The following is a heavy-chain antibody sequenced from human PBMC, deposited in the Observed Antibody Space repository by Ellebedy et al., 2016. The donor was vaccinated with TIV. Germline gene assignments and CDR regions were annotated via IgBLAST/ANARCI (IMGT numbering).Heavy chain of an antibody. J-gene: IGHJ6*02. CDR3: ARDDLVVTDIGIYYYYGMDV. Sequence: GGSLRLSCAASGFTFSSYSMNWVRQAPGKGLEWVSSISSSSSYIYYADSVKGRFTISRDNAKNSLYLQMNSLRAEDTAVYYCARDDLVVTDIGIYYYYGMDVWGQGTTVTVSS. CDR2: ISSSSSYI. D-gene: IGHD2-21*02. CDR1: GFTFSSYS. V-gene: IGHV3-21*01.